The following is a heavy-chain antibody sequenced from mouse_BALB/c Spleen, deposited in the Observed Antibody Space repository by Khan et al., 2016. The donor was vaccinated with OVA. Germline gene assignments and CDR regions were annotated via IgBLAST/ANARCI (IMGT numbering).Heavy chain of an antibody. CDR1: GFSLSSSGMG. J-gene: IGHJ4*01. V-gene: IGHV8-8*01. CDR3: VRVGLLRDYAIDY. D-gene: IGHD2-3*01. CDR2: IWWDDDK. Sequence: QVTLKESGPGILQPSQTLSLTCSFSGFSLSSSGMGVGWIRQPSGQGLEWLVRIWWDDDKRYNTVLESRLTISKDTSSNQVFLKIASVETADSATYYCVRVGLLRDYAIDYWGQGTSVTVSS.